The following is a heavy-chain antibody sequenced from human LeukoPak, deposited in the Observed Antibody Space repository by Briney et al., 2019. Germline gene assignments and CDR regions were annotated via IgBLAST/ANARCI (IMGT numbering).Heavy chain of an antibody. CDR1: GGSISSGGYY. CDR3: ARVAGNWFDP. CDR2: IYYSGST. Sequence: SETLSLTCAVSGGSISSGGYYWSWIRQHPGKGLEWIGYIYYSGSTYYNPSLKSRVTISVDTSKNQFSLKLSSVTAADTAVYYCARVAGNWFDPWGQGTLVTVSS. V-gene: IGHV4-31*11. J-gene: IGHJ5*02.